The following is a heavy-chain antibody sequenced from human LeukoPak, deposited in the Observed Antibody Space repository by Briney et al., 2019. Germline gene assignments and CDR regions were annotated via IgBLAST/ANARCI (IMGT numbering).Heavy chain of an antibody. Sequence: SETLSLTCAVYGGSFSGYCWSWIRQPPGKGLEWIGEINHSGSTNYNPSLKSRVTISVDTSKNQFSLKLSSVTAADTAVYYCARDGDVDYGPYYYYGMDVWGQGTTVTVSS. CDR1: GGSFSGYC. CDR2: INHSGST. V-gene: IGHV4-34*01. J-gene: IGHJ6*02. CDR3: ARDGDVDYGPYYYYGMDV. D-gene: IGHD4-17*01.